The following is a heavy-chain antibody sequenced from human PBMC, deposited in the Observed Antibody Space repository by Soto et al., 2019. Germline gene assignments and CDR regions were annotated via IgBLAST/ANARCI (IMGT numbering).Heavy chain of an antibody. Sequence: VASVKVSCKASGGTFSSYAISWVRQAPGQGLEWMGGIIPIFGTANYAQKFQGRVTITADESTSTAYMELSSLRSEDTAVYYCARARVTMIVVGGGGAFDIWGQGTMVTVSS. V-gene: IGHV1-69*13. D-gene: IGHD3-22*01. CDR1: GGTFSSYA. CDR2: IIPIFGTA. J-gene: IGHJ3*02. CDR3: ARARVTMIVVGGGGAFDI.